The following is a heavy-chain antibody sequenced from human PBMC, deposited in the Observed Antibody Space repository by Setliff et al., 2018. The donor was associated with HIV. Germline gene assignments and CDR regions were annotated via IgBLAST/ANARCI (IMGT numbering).Heavy chain of an antibody. CDR2: IIPIFGTA. V-gene: IGHV1-69*05. CDR1: GGTFSSYA. Sequence: KVSCKASGGTFSSYAISWVRQAPGQGLEWMGGIIPIFGTANYAQKFQGRLAMTRNTSIDTAYMELSSLTSEDTAVYYCASDWELGHGFYIWGQGTMVT. J-gene: IGHJ3*02. CDR3: ASDWELGHGFYI. D-gene: IGHD3-10*01.